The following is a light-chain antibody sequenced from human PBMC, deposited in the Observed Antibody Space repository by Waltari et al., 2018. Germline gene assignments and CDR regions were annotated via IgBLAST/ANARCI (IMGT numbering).Light chain of an antibody. V-gene: IGLV3-25*03. CDR2: KDS. Sequence: SYELTQPPSVSVSPGQTARTTCSGDAFPKQYAYWYQQKPGPAPVLVIYKDSERPSGIPERFSGSSSGTTVTLTISGVQAEDEADYYCQSADSSGTYVVFGGGTKLTVL. CDR3: QSADSSGTYVV. J-gene: IGLJ2*01. CDR1: AFPKQY.